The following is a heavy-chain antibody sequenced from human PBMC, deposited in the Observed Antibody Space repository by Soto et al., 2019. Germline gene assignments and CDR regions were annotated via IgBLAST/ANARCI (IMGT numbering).Heavy chain of an antibody. V-gene: IGHV4-31*03. CDR2: IYYSGST. D-gene: IGHD2-15*01. CDR1: GGSISSGGYY. J-gene: IGHJ4*02. CDR3: ARESVEGGVVVAAKFDY. Sequence: QVQLQESGPGLVKPSQTLSLTCTVSGGSISSGGYYWSWIRQHPGKGLEWIGYIYYSGSTYYNPSLKSRVTISVDTSKNQFSLKLSSVTAADTAVYYCARESVEGGVVVAAKFDYWGQGTLVTVSS.